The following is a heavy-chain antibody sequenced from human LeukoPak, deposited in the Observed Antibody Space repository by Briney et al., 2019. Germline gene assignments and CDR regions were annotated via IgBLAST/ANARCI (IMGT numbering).Heavy chain of an antibody. J-gene: IGHJ4*02. Sequence: GRSLRLSCAASGFTFSSYGMHWVRQAPGKGLEWVAVIWYDGSNKYYADSVKGRFTISRDNSKNTLYLQMNSLRAEDTAVYYCARGSTRGMTVVPHDYWGQGTLVTVSS. CDR2: IWYDGSNK. CDR3: ARGSTRGMTVVPHDY. CDR1: GFTFSSYG. V-gene: IGHV3-33*01. D-gene: IGHD3-22*01.